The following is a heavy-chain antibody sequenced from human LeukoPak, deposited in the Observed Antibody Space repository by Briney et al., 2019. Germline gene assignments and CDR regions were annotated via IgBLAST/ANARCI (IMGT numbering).Heavy chain of an antibody. CDR3: SKDVVPDSGWDLDY. J-gene: IGHJ4*02. CDR2: TYNSGSKT. D-gene: IGHD6-19*01. CDR1: GFSFSTYS. Sequence: GGSLRLSCTASGFSFSTYSMTWVRQGPGKGLEWDSSTYNSGSKTFYADSVKGRFTISRDNSKNTLYLQMNSLTAEDTAIYYCSKDVVPDSGWDLDYWGQGTLVTVSS. V-gene: IGHV3-23*05.